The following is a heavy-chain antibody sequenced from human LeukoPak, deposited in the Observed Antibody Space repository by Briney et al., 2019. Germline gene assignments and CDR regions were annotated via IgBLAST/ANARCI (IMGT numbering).Heavy chain of an antibody. CDR2: ISYDGSNK. D-gene: IGHD1-26*01. CDR1: GFTFSSYA. Sequence: GRSLRLSCAASGFTFSSYAMHWVRQAPGKGLEWVAVISYDGSNKYYADSVKGRFTISRDNSKNTLYLQMNSLRAEDTAVYYCAEDRLSGSYYDGAFDIWGQGTMVTVSS. CDR3: AEDRLSGSYYDGAFDI. J-gene: IGHJ3*02. V-gene: IGHV3-30*04.